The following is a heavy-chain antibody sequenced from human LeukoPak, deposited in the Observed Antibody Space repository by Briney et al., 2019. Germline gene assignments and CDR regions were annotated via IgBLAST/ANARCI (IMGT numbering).Heavy chain of an antibody. D-gene: IGHD6-19*01. CDR1: GYTLTELS. V-gene: IGHV1-24*01. CDR2: FDPEDGET. Sequence: ASVKVSCKVSGYTLTELSMYWVRQAPGKGLEWMGGFDPEDGETIYAQKFQGRVTMTEDTSTDTAYMELSSLRSEDTAVYYCATVRDSSGWFGEWGQGTLVTVSS. J-gene: IGHJ4*02. CDR3: ATVRDSSGWFGE.